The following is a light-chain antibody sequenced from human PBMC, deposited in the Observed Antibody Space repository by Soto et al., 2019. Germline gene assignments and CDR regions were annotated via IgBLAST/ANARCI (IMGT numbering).Light chain of an antibody. CDR1: QSVSSSTY. J-gene: IGKJ5*01. V-gene: IGKV3-20*01. CDR2: DAS. Sequence: EIVLTRSPGTLSLSPGERATLTCRASQSVSSSTYLAWYQQKPGQAPRLLIYDASSRATGIPDRFSGSGSGKDFTLTIGRLEPEDFAVYYCQQYGSSPITFGQGTRLEIK. CDR3: QQYGSSPIT.